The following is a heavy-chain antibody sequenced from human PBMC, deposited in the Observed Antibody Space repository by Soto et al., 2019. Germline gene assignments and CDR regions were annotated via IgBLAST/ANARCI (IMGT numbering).Heavy chain of an antibody. CDR2: INAGNGDT. D-gene: IGHD3-3*01. V-gene: IGHV1-3*01. J-gene: IGHJ4*02. CDR1: GDTFNTHT. Sequence: QVQFVQSGAAVRKPGASVTVSCQASGDTFNTHTIHWLRQAAGQRLEWMGWINAGNGDTKYSQKFEGRVTMTRETSARTTYMELASLTSEDTAVYYCAKGEGLLRFLEWLFFFHHWGQGTLVNVSS. CDR3: AKGEGLLRFLEWLFFFHH.